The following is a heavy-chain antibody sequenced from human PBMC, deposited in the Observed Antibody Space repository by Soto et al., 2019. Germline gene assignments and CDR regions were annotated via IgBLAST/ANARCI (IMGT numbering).Heavy chain of an antibody. J-gene: IGHJ5*02. Sequence: QVQLVQSGAEVKKPGASVKVSCKASGYTFTSYGISWVRQAPGQGLEWMGWISAYNGNTNYAQKLQGRVTMTTDTSTSTVYMELRSLRSDDTAVYYCARVRDIVVVPAAGGWFDPWGQGTLVTVSS. CDR3: ARVRDIVVVPAAGGWFDP. CDR1: GYTFTSYG. V-gene: IGHV1-18*01. D-gene: IGHD2-2*01. CDR2: ISAYNGNT.